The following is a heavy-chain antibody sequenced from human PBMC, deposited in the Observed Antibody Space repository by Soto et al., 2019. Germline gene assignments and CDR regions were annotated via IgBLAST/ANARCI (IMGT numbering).Heavy chain of an antibody. CDR1: GFTFSSYA. Sequence: EVQLLESGGGLVQPGGSLRLSCAASGFTFSSYAMSWVRQAPGKGLEWVSDISGSGGSTYYADSVKGRFPISRDNSKNTLYLQINSMRAEDTAVYYCAKEAGDFWSGHHVDYWGQGTLVTVSS. J-gene: IGHJ4*02. D-gene: IGHD3-3*01. CDR2: ISGSGGST. CDR3: AKEAGDFWSGHHVDY. V-gene: IGHV3-23*01.